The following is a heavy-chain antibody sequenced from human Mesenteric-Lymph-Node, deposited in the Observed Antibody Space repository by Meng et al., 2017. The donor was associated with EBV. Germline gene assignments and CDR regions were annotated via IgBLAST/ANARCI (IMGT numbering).Heavy chain of an antibody. CDR2: MNHDGRA. CDR1: GESFSDHY. V-gene: IGHV4-34*01. J-gene: IGHJ5*02. CDR3: ARLVVDPIDNWFDP. D-gene: IGHD2-15*01. Sequence: QVQIQGWGAGLLKPSETLSLIVNVYGESFSDHYWSWIRQPPGKGPQWIGEMNHDGRANYNPSLKSRVTMSVDTSKNQLSLKLSSVTAADTAIYYCARLVVDPIDNWFDPWGQGTLVTVSS.